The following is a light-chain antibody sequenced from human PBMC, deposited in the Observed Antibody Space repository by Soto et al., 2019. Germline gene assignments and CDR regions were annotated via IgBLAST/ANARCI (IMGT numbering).Light chain of an antibody. Sequence: EVTLTQSPDTLSLSPGARATLSCRASQRVDNFLAWYQQKPGHPPRLLIYDSTNRATGVSAKFSATVSGTDYTLTITSLEPEDFAPYYCQQRTTWPPGLTFGGGTRIEIK. CDR2: DST. CDR1: QRVDNF. CDR3: QQRTTWPPGLT. V-gene: IGKV3-11*01. J-gene: IGKJ4*01.